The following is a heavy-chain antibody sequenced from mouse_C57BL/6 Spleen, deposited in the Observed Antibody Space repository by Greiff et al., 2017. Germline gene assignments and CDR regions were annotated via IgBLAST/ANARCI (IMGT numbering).Heavy chain of an antibody. V-gene: IGHV1-80*01. J-gene: IGHJ1*03. Sequence: QVQLQQSGAELVKPGASVKISCKASGYAFSSYWMNWVKQRPGKGLEWIGQIYPGDGDTNYNGKFKGKATLTADKSSSTAYMQLSSLTSEDSAVYCCARSHYYGSSYWYFDVWGTGTTVTVSS. CDR1: GYAFSSYW. CDR3: ARSHYYGSSYWYFDV. CDR2: IYPGDGDT. D-gene: IGHD1-1*01.